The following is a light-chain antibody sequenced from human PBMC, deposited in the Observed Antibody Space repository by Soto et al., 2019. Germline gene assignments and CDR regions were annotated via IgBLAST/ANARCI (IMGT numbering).Light chain of an antibody. J-gene: IGKJ4*01. CDR1: QGIGSW. V-gene: IGKV1-12*01. CDR3: LQANTFPLT. Sequence: DIQMTQSPSSVPASVGDRVTITCRASQGIGSWLAWYQQKPWKAPKLLIYAASSLESGIPSRFSGSGSWTDFTLTISCLQPEDFETYYCLQANTFPLTFGGGTKVEIK. CDR2: AAS.